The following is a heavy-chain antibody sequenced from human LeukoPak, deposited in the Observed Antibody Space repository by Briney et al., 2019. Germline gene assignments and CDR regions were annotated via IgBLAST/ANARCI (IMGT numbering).Heavy chain of an antibody. J-gene: IGHJ4*02. CDR2: IYPRDGST. CDR3: ARDQEGFDY. V-gene: IGHV1-46*01. Sequence: WASVKVSCKASGYTFTSNYIHWVRQAPGQGLEWMGMIYPRDGSTSYAQKFQGRVTVTRDTSTSTVHMELGGLRSEDTAVYYCARDQEGFDYWGQGTLVTASS. CDR1: GYTFTSNY.